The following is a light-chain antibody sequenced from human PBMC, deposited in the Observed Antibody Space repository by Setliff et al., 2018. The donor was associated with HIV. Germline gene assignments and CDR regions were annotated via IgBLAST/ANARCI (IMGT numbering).Light chain of an antibody. CDR1: GSDVGGYNY. J-gene: IGLJ1*01. CDR2: DVS. CDR3: CSYAGSYTDV. Sequence: ALAQPRSVSGSPGQSVTISCTGTGSDVGGYNYVSWYQQCPGKAPKLMIYDVSKRPSGVPDRFSGSKSGNTASLTISGLQAEDEADYHCCSYAGSYTDVFGTGTKVTVL. V-gene: IGLV2-11*01.